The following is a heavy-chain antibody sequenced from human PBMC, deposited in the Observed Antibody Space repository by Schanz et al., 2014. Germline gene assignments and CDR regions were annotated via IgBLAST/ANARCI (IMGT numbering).Heavy chain of an antibody. CDR1: GGTFSTYT. CDR3: SSSATAYVSTWDIDV. CDR2: IIRILGIA. D-gene: IGHD6-6*01. J-gene: IGHJ6*02. V-gene: IGHV1-69*02. Sequence: QVQLVQSGAEVKKPGASVKVSCKASGGTFSTYTISWVRQAPGQGLEWMGRIIRILGIANYAQKFQGRVTITADKTASTANTDDMGLSCQSTDVYAGSSSATAYVSTWDIDVWGQGTMVIVSS.